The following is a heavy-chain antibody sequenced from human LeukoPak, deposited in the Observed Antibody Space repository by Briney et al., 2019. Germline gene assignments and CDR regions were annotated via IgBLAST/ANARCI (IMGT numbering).Heavy chain of an antibody. CDR3: ARDDSAGHDAFDI. V-gene: IGHV4-38-2*02. Sequence: SETLSLTCTVSGYSISSGYYWGWIRQPPGKGLEWIGSIYHSGSTYYNPSLKSRVTISVDTSKNQFSLKLSSVTAADTAVYYCARDDSAGHDAFDIWGQGTMVTVSS. D-gene: IGHD2-21*01. CDR2: IYHSGST. CDR1: GYSISSGYY. J-gene: IGHJ3*02.